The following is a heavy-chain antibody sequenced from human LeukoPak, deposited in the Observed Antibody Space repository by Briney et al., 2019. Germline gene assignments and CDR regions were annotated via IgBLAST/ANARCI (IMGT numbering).Heavy chain of an antibody. CDR3: ARLDRDYFDY. Sequence: VASVKVSCKASGGTFSSYAISWVRQAPGQGLEWMGGIIPIFGTANYAQEFQVRVTITADESTSTAYMELSSLRSEDTAVYYCARLDRDYFDYWGQGTLVTVSS. D-gene: IGHD3-22*01. J-gene: IGHJ4*02. V-gene: IGHV1-69*13. CDR1: GGTFSSYA. CDR2: IIPIFGTA.